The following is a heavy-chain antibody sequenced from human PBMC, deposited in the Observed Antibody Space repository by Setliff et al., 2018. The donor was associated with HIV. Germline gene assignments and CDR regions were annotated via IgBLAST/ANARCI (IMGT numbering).Heavy chain of an antibody. CDR1: GFTFSSYG. Sequence: GGSLRLSCAASGFTFSSYGMHWVRQAPGKGTEWVSYITGSGDTIYYADSVKGRFTISRDNLKKRVYLQMSSLRAEDTAVYFCARDTGQLVYYFDSWGQGTLVTVSS. CDR2: ITGSGDTI. V-gene: IGHV3-48*01. J-gene: IGHJ4*02. CDR3: ARDTGQLVYYFDS. D-gene: IGHD6-6*01.